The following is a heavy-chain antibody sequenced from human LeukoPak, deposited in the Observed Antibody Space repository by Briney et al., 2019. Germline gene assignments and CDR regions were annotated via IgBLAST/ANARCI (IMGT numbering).Heavy chain of an antibody. J-gene: IGHJ4*02. CDR3: ATQARGYFYY. CDR1: GYTLTQLA. CDR2: FDREDGET. V-gene: IGHV1-24*01. Sequence: ASVKVSCKVSGYTLTQLAIHWVRQAPGKGLEWMGGFDREDGETVYAQKFQDRVTMTEDTSTDTASMELTSLASEDTAVYYCATQARGYFYYWGQGTLVTVSS.